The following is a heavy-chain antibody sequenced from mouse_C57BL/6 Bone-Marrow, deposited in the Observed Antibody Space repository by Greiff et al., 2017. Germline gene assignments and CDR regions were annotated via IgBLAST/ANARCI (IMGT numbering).Heavy chain of an antibody. CDR3: ARRAPFITTMDY. CDR1: GFTFSDYG. J-gene: IGHJ4*01. CDR2: ISNLAYSI. Sequence: EVHLVESGGGLVQPGGSLKLSCAASGFTFSDYGMAWVRQAPRKGPEWVAFISNLAYSIYYADTVTGRFTISRENAKNTLYLEMSSLRSEDTAKYYCARRAPFITTMDYWGQGTSVTVSS. D-gene: IGHD1-1*01. V-gene: IGHV5-15*01.